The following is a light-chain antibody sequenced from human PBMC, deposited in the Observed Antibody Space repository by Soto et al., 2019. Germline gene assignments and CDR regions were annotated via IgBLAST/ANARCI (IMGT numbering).Light chain of an antibody. Sequence: EIVLTQSPGILSLSPGERASLSCGASQSISSSFLAWYQQKPGQAPRLLIYGASTRATGIPDRFSGSGSGTEFSLTISRLQSEDFAVYYCQQYNNWPPWTFGQGTKVDIK. CDR2: GAS. CDR3: QQYNNWPPWT. J-gene: IGKJ1*01. CDR1: QSISSS. V-gene: IGKV3-15*01.